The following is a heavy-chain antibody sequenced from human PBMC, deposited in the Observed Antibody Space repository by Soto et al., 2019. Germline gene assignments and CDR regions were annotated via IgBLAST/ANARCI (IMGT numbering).Heavy chain of an antibody. J-gene: IGHJ4*02. D-gene: IGHD3-16*01. Sequence: EMQLVESGGGLVQPGGSLRLSCVASGFTFSNYWMHWVRQDPGMGLVWVSSIRRDGTATQYADSGNGRVTVSRDNTKNTHHLQMTSLRAEDTAVYSWAKDLSWGQCDYWGQGTLVTVSS. CDR3: AKDLSWGQCDY. V-gene: IGHV3-74*01. CDR1: GFTFSNYW. CDR2: IRRDGTAT.